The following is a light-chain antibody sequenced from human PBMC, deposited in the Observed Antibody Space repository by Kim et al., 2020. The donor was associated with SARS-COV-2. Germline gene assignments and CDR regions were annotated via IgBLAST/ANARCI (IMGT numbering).Light chain of an antibody. V-gene: IGKV3-15*01. J-gene: IGKJ2*01. CDR3: QQYDNWPPYT. CDR2: GAS. CDR1: QSVNSN. Sequence: EIVMTQSPATLSVSPGERATLYCRASQSVNSNLAWYQQKPGQAPRLLIYGASTRATDIPDRFSGSGSGTEFTLIISNLHSEDIAVYYCQQYDNWPPYTFGQGTKLEI.